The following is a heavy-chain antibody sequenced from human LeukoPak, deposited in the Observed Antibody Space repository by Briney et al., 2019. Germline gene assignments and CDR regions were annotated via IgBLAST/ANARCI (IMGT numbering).Heavy chain of an antibody. V-gene: IGHV1-8*01. D-gene: IGHD6-19*01. CDR1: GDTFTSYD. Sequence: ASVKVSCKASGDTFTSYDINWVRQATGQGLEWMGWMNPNSGNTGYAQKFQGRVTMTRNTSISTAYMELSSLRSEDTAVYYCARAVKVGSGWPWGYWGQGTLVTVSS. CDR2: MNPNSGNT. J-gene: IGHJ4*02. CDR3: ARAVKVGSGWPWGY.